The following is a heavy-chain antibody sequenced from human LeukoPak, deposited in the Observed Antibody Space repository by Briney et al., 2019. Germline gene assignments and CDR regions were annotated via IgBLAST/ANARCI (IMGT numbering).Heavy chain of an antibody. Sequence: GASVKVSCKASGYTFTGYYMHWVRQAPGQGLEWMGWINPNSGGTNYAQKFQGRVTMTRDTSISTAYMELSRPRSDDTAVYYCARDNPTTVTTWDYYYMDVWGKGTTVTVSS. V-gene: IGHV1-2*02. D-gene: IGHD4-17*01. CDR1: GYTFTGYY. CDR3: ARDNPTTVTTWDYYYMDV. J-gene: IGHJ6*03. CDR2: INPNSGGT.